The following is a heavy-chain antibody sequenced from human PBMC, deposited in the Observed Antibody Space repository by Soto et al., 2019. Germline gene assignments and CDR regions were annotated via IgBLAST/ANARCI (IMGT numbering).Heavy chain of an antibody. Sequence: QVQLQESGPGLMKTSQTLSLTCSVSAGSISSPGYYWSWIRQHPGKGLEWLGYIFHTGSTDYNPCLKSRLTMSVDTAKNQFSRKLTSVTTADTALYYWARGATATTARVAFNIWGQGTRVTVSS. CDR2: IFHTGST. CDR1: AGSISSPGYY. J-gene: IGHJ3*02. D-gene: IGHD1-1*01. V-gene: IGHV4-31*03. CDR3: ARGATATTARVAFNI.